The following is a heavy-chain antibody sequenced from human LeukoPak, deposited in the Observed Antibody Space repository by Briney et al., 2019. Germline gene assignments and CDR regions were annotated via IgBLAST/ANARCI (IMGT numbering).Heavy chain of an antibody. CDR2: ISYDGSNK. D-gene: IGHD5-18*01. V-gene: IGHV3-30*04. CDR3: AKDPEGNTAMDFDY. Sequence: GGSLRLSCAASGFTFSSYAMHWVRQAPGKGLEWVAVISYDGSNKYYVDSVKGRFTISRDNSKNTLYLQMNSLRAEDTAVYYCAKDPEGNTAMDFDYWGQGTLVTVSS. CDR1: GFTFSSYA. J-gene: IGHJ4*02.